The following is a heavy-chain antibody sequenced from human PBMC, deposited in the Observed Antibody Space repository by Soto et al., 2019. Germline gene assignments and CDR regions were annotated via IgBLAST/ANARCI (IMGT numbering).Heavy chain of an antibody. CDR2: ISYDGSNK. V-gene: IGHV3-30-3*01. CDR1: GFTFSSYA. J-gene: IGHJ4*02. Sequence: QVQLVESGGGVVQPGRSLRLSCAASGFTFSSYAMHWVRQAPGKGLEWVAVISYDGSNKYYADSVKGRFTISRDNSKNTLYLQMNSLRAEDTAVYYCARDRAYGDYEALDYWGQGTLVTVSS. CDR3: ARDRAYGDYEALDY. D-gene: IGHD4-17*01.